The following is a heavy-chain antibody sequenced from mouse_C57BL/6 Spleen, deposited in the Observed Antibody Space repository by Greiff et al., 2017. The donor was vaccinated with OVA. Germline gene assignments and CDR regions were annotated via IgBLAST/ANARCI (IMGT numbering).Heavy chain of an antibody. CDR3: ARYPLGYGIPGDY. CDR1: GYTFTSYW. D-gene: IGHD1-2*01. CDR2: IDPSDSST. V-gene: IGHV1-50*01. Sequence: QVQLQQPGAELVKPGASVKLSCKASGYTFTSYWMQWVNQRPGQGLEWIGEIDPSDSSTNYNQQFTGKATLTVDTSSSTAYMQLSSLTSEDSAVYDCARYPLGYGIPGDYWGQGTSVTVSS. J-gene: IGHJ4*01.